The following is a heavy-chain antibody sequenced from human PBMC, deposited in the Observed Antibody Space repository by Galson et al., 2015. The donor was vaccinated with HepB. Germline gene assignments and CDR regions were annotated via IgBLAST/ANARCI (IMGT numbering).Heavy chain of an antibody. D-gene: IGHD3-10*01. J-gene: IGHJ6*02. CDR1: GFTFSSYG. Sequence: SLRLSCAASGFTFSSYGMHWVRQAPGKGLEWVAVIWYDGSNKYYADSVKGRFTISRDNSKNTLYLQMNSLRAEDTAVYYCAKWVGSGSYRRYGMDVWGQGTTVTVSS. V-gene: IGHV3-33*06. CDR3: AKWVGSGSYRRYGMDV. CDR2: IWYDGSNK.